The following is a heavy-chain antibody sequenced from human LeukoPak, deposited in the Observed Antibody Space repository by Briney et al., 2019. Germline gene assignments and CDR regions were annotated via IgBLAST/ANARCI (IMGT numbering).Heavy chain of an antibody. D-gene: IGHD4-17*01. CDR1: GGSISSGGYS. Sequence: SETLSLTCAVSGGSISSGGYSWSWIRQPPGKGLEWIGYIYHSGNTYYNPSLKSRVTISTGRSKNQFSLKLRSVTAADTAVYYCASEHNTVGFDYWGQGTLVTVSS. J-gene: IGHJ4*02. CDR3: ASEHNTVGFDY. V-gene: IGHV4-30-2*01. CDR2: IYHSGNT.